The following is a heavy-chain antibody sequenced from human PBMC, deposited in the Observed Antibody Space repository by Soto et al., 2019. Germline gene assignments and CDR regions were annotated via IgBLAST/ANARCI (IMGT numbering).Heavy chain of an antibody. Sequence: SETLSLTCTVSGGSISSYYWSWIRQPPGKGLEWIGYIYYSGSTNYNPSLKSRVTISVDTSKNQFSLKLSSVTAADTAVYYCAGGHTLFRCSPSSSGTATRGQATTVTVSS. CDR3: AGGHTLFRCSPSSSGTAT. D-gene: IGHD2-21*02. CDR2: IYYSGST. V-gene: IGHV4-59*08. J-gene: IGHJ6*02. CDR1: GGSISSYY.